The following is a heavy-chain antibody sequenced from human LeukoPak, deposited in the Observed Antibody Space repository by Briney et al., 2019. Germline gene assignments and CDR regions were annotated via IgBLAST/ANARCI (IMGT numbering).Heavy chain of an antibody. CDR3: ARARKDVYNRRGYFWYFDL. D-gene: IGHD5-24*01. V-gene: IGHV3-7*04. J-gene: IGHJ2*01. Sequence: PGGSLRLSCAASGFTFSSYWMTWARQAPGKGLEWVANIKQHGSEKYYVDSVEGRFTISRDNDKNSLYLQMNSLRAEDTAVYYCARARKDVYNRRGYFWYFDLWGRGTLVTVSS. CDR2: IKQHGSEK. CDR1: GFTFSSYW.